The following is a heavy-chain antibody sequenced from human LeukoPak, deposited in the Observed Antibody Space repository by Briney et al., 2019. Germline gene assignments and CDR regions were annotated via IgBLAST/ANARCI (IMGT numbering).Heavy chain of an antibody. CDR1: GYTFTGYY. CDR3: AREYYDILTGYYHPRY. D-gene: IGHD3-9*01. CDR2: INPNSGGT. V-gene: IGHV1-2*02. Sequence: GASVKVSCKASGYTFTGYYMHWVRQAPGQGLEGIGWINPNSGGTNYAQKFQGRVTMTRDTSISAAYMALSRLRSDDPAVYYCAREYYDILTGYYHPRYWGQGTLVTVSS. J-gene: IGHJ4*02.